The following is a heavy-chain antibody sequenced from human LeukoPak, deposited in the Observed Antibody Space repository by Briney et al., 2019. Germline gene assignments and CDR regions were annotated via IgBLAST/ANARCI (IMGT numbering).Heavy chain of an antibody. Sequence: SETLSLTCTVSGGSISSYFWSWIRQPPGKGLKWIGYFYYSGSTSYNPSLKSRGTISVDTSKNQFSLKLRSVTAADTAVYYCARHGENSLYRFDYWGQGTLLTVSS. D-gene: IGHD3-10*01. CDR3: ARHGENSLYRFDY. V-gene: IGHV4-59*08. CDR1: GGSISSYF. CDR2: FYYSGST. J-gene: IGHJ4*02.